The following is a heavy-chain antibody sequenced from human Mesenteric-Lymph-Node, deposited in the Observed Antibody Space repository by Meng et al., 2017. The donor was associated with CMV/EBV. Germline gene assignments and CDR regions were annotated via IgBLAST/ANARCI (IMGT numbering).Heavy chain of an antibody. CDR1: GFTFSSYA. V-gene: IGHV3-23*01. CDR2: ISGSGGST. D-gene: IGHD6-6*01. CDR3: AKVGAARRGGYFDY. Sequence: ETLSLTCAASGFTFSSYAMSWVRQAPGKGLEWVSAISGSGGSTYYADSVKGRFTISRDNSKNTLYLQMNSLRAEDTAVYYCAKVGAARRGGYFDYWGQGTLVTVSS. J-gene: IGHJ4*02.